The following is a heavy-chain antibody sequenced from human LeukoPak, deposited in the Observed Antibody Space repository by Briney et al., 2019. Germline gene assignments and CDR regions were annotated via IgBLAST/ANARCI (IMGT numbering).Heavy chain of an antibody. V-gene: IGHV3-48*03. Sequence: GGSLRLSCAASGFTFSSYEMNWVRQAPGRGLEWVSYISRSGSSIYYADSVKGRFTISRDNSKNTLYLQMNSLRAEDTAVYYCARGAYYYDSSGYYVHWGQGTLVTVSS. J-gene: IGHJ4*02. D-gene: IGHD3-22*01. CDR2: ISRSGSSI. CDR1: GFTFSSYE. CDR3: ARGAYYYDSSGYYVH.